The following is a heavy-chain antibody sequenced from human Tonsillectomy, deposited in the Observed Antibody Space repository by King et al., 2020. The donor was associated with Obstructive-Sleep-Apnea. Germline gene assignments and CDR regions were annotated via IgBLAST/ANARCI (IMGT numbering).Heavy chain of an antibody. J-gene: IGHJ4*02. D-gene: IGHD1-26*01. CDR3: STEGDVGPADLSY. V-gene: IGHV3-15*01. CDR2: IKTETEGGTN. CDR1: GFTFKNAH. Sequence: VQLVESGGGLVKPGGSLRLSCAASGFTFKNAHLSWVRQAPGKGLEWVGRIKTETEGGTNDYAAPAKGRFTISRADSTDTLYLHMNSLRTEDTAMYYCSTEGDVGPADLSYWGRGTLVTVSP.